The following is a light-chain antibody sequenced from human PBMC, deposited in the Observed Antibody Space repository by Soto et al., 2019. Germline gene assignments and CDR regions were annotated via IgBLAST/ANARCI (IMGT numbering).Light chain of an antibody. CDR2: SNN. V-gene: IGLV1-44*01. J-gene: IGLJ2*01. Sequence: QPVLTQPPPASGTPGQRVTISCSGSSSNIGSNTVNWYQQLPGTAPKLLIYSNNQRPSGVPDRFSGSKSGTSASLAISGLQSEDEADYYCAAWDDSLNGHVVFGGGTKLTVL. CDR1: SSNIGSNT. CDR3: AAWDDSLNGHVV.